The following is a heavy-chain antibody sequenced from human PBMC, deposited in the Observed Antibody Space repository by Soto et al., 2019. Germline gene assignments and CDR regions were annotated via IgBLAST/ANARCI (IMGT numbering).Heavy chain of an antibody. D-gene: IGHD6-19*01. CDR1: GYTFTSYD. J-gene: IGHJ6*02. Sequence: GASVKVSCKASGYTFTSYDINCVRQATGQGLEWMGWMNPNSGNTGYAQKFQGRVTMTRNTSISTAYMELSSLRSEDTAVYYCARGIIGSGEHYYYGMDVWGQGTTVTVSS. CDR3: ARGIIGSGEHYYYGMDV. V-gene: IGHV1-8*01. CDR2: MNPNSGNT.